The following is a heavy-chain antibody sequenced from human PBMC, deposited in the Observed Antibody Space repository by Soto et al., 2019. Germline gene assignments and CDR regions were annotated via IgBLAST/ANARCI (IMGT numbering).Heavy chain of an antibody. CDR2: IYSGGST. CDR1: GFTVSSNY. CDR3: ARSRIQLWLRSTGMDV. V-gene: IGHV3-53*01. D-gene: IGHD5-18*01. Sequence: EVQLVESGGGLIQPGGSLRLSCAASGFTVSSNYMSWVRQAPGKGLEWVSVIYSGGSTYYADSVKGRFTISRDNSKNTLYLQMNSLRAEDTAVYYCARSRIQLWLRSTGMDVWGQGTTVNVSS. J-gene: IGHJ6*02.